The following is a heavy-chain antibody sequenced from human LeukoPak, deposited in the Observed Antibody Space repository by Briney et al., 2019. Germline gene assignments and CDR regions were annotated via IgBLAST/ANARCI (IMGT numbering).Heavy chain of an antibody. CDR1: GGSISSSY. Sequence: SETLSLSCTVSGGSISSSYWSWIRQPPGKGLEWIGYIFYSGSTSYNPSLKSRVTISVDTSKNQFSLKLSSVTAADTAVYYCARVSMRDYSGNVGYYRWFDPWGQGTLVTVSS. V-gene: IGHV4-59*01. J-gene: IGHJ5*02. D-gene: IGHD3-22*01. CDR3: ARVSMRDYSGNVGYYRWFDP. CDR2: IFYSGST.